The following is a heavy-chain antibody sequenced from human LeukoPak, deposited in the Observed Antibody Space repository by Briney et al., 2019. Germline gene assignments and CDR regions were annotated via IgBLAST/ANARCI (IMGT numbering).Heavy chain of an antibody. D-gene: IGHD4-11*01. CDR3: AKDIQRGFDYTNSLDY. CDR2: IWSDGTNT. J-gene: IGHJ4*02. V-gene: IGHV3-33*06. CDR1: GFMFTDYG. Sequence: GGSLRLSCPASGFMFTDYGMHWVRQAPGKGLEWVAVIWSDGTNTYYSDSVKGRFAISRDDSNDMVYLQMNRLRAEDTAIYYCAKDIQRGFDYTNSLDYWGQGTLVTVSS.